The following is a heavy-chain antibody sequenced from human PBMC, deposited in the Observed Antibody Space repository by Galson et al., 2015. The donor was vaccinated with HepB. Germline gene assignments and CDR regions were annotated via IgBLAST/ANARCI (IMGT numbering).Heavy chain of an antibody. J-gene: IGHJ4*01. CDR1: GIAFRDYG. D-gene: IGHD4-23*01. CDR2: VDAIGTTT. V-gene: IGHV3-23*05. Sequence: SLRLSCAASGIAFRDYGMSWVRQSPERGLGWVSTVDAIGTTTHYADSVRGRFTISRDNSRHTVSLQMNSLRVEDTAIYYCAKDCCGDSFFDYWGHGTLVIVS. CDR3: AKDCCGDSFFDY.